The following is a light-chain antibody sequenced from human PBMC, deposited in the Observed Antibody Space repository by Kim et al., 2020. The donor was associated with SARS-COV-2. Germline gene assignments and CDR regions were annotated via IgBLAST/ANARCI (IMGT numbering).Light chain of an antibody. Sequence: STSVGDTVTITCRASQGIRNDLGWYQQKPGKAPKLLIYSASSLKSGVPSRFSGSGSGTDFTLTISSLQPEDFATYYCLQDYNYPYTFGQGTKLEI. V-gene: IGKV1-6*01. J-gene: IGKJ2*01. CDR2: SAS. CDR3: LQDYNYPYT. CDR1: QGIRND.